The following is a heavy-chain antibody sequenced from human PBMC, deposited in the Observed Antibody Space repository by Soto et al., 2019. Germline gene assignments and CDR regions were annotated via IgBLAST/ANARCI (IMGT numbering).Heavy chain of an antibody. CDR1: GGSISSYY. J-gene: IGHJ5*02. CDR2: IYYSGST. Sequence: SETLSLTCTVSGGSISSYYWSWIRQPPGKGLEWIGYIYYSGSTNYNPSLKSRVTISVDTSKNQFSLKLSSVTAADTAVYYCARGYCSGGSCPTNWFDPWGQGTLVTVS. D-gene: IGHD2-15*01. V-gene: IGHV4-59*01. CDR3: ARGYCSGGSCPTNWFDP.